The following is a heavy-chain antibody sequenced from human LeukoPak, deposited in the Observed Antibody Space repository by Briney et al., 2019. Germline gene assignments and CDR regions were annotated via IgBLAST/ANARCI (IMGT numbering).Heavy chain of an antibody. CDR1: GYTFTSYD. D-gene: IGHD6-19*01. Sequence: GASVKVSCKASGYTFTSYDINWVRQATGQGLEWMGWMNPNSGNTGYAQKFQGRVTMTRNTSISTAYMELSSLRSEDTAVYYCARGPPPGSSGWYWFDPWGQGTLVTVSS. CDR2: MNPNSGNT. V-gene: IGHV1-8*01. J-gene: IGHJ5*02. CDR3: ARGPPPGSSGWYWFDP.